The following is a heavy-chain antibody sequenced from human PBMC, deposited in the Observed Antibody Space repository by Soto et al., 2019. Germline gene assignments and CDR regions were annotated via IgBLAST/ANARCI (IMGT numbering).Heavy chain of an antibody. CDR3: ARGYGDYPFDY. CDR2: IYYSGST. V-gene: IGHV4-59*01. D-gene: IGHD4-17*01. CDR1: VGSISSYY. J-gene: IGHJ4*02. Sequence: SETLSLTCTVSVGSISSYYWSWIRQPPGKGLEWIGYIYYSGSTNYNPSLKSRVTISVDTSKNQFSLKLSSVTAADTAVYYCARGYGDYPFDYWGQGTLVTVSS.